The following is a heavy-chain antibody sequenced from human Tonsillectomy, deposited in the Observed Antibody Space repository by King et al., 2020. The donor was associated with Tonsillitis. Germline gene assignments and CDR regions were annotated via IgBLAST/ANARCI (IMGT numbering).Heavy chain of an antibody. J-gene: IGHJ6*02. CDR3: TRRVVAASRGMDV. CDR1: GFTFSGSA. D-gene: IGHD2-15*01. CDR2: IRSKANSYAT. V-gene: IGHV3-73*02. Sequence: DVQLVESGGGLVQPGGSLKLSCAASGFTFSGSAMHWVRQASGKGREWGGRIRSKANSYATVYAASVKGRFTISRDDSKNTAYLQMNSLKTEDTAVYYCTRRVVAASRGMDVWGQGTTVTVSS.